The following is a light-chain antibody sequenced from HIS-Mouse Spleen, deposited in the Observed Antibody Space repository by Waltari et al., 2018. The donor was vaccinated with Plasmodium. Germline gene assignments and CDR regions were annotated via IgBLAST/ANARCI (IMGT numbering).Light chain of an antibody. CDR1: QSVSSSY. J-gene: IGKJ2*01. CDR2: GAS. V-gene: IGKV3-15*01. CDR3: QQYNNPRTT. Sequence: EIVLTQSPGTLSLSPGERASQSVSSSYLAWYQQKPGQAPRLLIYGASTRATGIPARFSGSGSGTEFTLTISSLQSEDFVVYYCQQYNNPRTTFGQGTKLEIK.